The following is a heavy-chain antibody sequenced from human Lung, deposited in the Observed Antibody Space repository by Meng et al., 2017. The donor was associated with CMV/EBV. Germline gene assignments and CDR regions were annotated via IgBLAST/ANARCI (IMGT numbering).Heavy chain of an antibody. CDR2: IYHSGST. V-gene: IGHV4-4*02. J-gene: IGHJ4*02. CDR1: GGSMSSTNW. CDR3: ARADKVRFDY. Sequence: VQLRESGPGLVNPSVTLSLTCAVSGGSMSSTNWWSGVRQRPGKVLEGIGEIYHSGSTNYNPSLKSRVSISVDKSKNQFSLKLSSGTAADTAVYYCARADKVRFDYWGQGTLVTVSS.